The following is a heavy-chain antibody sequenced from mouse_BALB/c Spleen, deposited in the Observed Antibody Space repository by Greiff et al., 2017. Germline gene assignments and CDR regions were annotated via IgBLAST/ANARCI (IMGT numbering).Heavy chain of an antibody. V-gene: IGHV3-2*02. D-gene: IGHD1-1*01. Sequence: EVKLMESGPGLVKPSQSLSLTCTVTGYSITSDYAWNWIRQFPGNKLEWMGYISYSGSTSYNPSLKNRISITRDTSKNQFFLKLNSVTTEDTATYYCARDPFYYYGSSGFAYWGQGTLVTVSA. CDR1: GYSITSDYA. J-gene: IGHJ3*01. CDR3: ARDPFYYYGSSGFAY. CDR2: ISYSGST.